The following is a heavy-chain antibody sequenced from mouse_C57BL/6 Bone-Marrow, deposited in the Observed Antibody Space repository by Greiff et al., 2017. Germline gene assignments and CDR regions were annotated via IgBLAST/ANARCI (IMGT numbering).Heavy chain of an antibody. CDR3: ARDRDYGSRSYWYFDV. Sequence: EVQLQESGPGLVKPSQSLSLTCSVTGYSITSGYYWNWIRQFPGNKLEWMGYISYDGSNNYNPSLKNRISITRDTSKHQFFLKLNSVTTEDTATYYCARDRDYGSRSYWYFDVWGTGTTVTVSS. CDR2: ISYDGSN. CDR1: GYSITSGYY. J-gene: IGHJ1*03. V-gene: IGHV3-6*01. D-gene: IGHD1-1*01.